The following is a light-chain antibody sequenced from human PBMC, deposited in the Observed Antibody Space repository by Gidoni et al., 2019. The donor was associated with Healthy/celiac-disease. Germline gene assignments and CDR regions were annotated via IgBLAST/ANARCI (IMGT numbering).Light chain of an antibody. Sequence: IVITQSPDPLAVSLGERATINCKSSQSVLYSSNNKNYLAWYQQKPGQPPKLLIYWAPTRASGVPDRFSGSGSGTDFTLTISSLQAEDVAVYYCQQYYSTPCSFGQGTKLEIK. V-gene: IGKV4-1*01. CDR3: QQYYSTPCS. J-gene: IGKJ2*04. CDR1: QSVLYSSNNKNY. CDR2: WAP.